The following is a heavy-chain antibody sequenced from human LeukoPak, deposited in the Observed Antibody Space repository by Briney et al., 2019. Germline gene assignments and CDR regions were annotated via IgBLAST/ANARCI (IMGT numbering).Heavy chain of an antibody. CDR2: INSDGSDT. CDR3: AKDRRSVTPYYSDY. Sequence: PGGSLRLSCAASGFTFSSYWMHWVRQAPGKGLVWVSRINSDGSDTNYADSVKGRFTISRDNSKNTLYLQMNSLRAEDTAVYYCAKDRRSVTPYYSDYWGQGTLVTVSS. V-gene: IGHV3-74*01. CDR1: GFTFSSYW. J-gene: IGHJ4*02. D-gene: IGHD2-21*02.